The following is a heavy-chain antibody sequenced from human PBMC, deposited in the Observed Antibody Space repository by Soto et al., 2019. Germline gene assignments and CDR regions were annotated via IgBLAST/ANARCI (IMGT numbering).Heavy chain of an antibody. CDR3: ARANHYYGSGSHKSA. V-gene: IGHV4-34*01. D-gene: IGHD3-10*01. Sequence: SETLSLTCAVYGGSFSGYYWSWIRQPPGKGLEWIGEINHSGSTNYNPSLKSRVTISVDTSKNQFSLKLSSVTAADTAVYYCARANHYYGSGSHKSAWGQGTLVTVSS. J-gene: IGHJ5*02. CDR2: INHSGST. CDR1: GGSFSGYY.